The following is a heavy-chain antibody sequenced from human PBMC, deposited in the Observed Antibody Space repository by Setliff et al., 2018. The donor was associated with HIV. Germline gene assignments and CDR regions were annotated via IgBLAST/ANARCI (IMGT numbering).Heavy chain of an antibody. CDR2: ISASGSSI. Sequence: GESLRLSCAASGFSFGSYTMNWVRQAPGKGLEWISFISASGSSIYYADSVKGRFTISRDNDQSSLYLQMNSLTAGDTAMYYCTREPTRYTNSPRGRYFQYWGQGTLVTVSS. CDR3: TREPTRYTNSPRGRYFQY. J-gene: IGHJ1*01. CDR1: GFSFGSYT. V-gene: IGHV3-48*01. D-gene: IGHD2-2*02.